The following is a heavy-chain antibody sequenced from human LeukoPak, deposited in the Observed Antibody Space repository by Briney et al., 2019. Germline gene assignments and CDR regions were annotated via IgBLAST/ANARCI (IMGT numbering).Heavy chain of an antibody. CDR1: GGSISSYY. J-gene: IGHJ6*03. CDR2: VNHSGST. V-gene: IGHV4-34*01. Sequence: PSETLSLTCTVSGGSISSYYWSWIRQPPGKGLEWIGEVNHSGSTNYNPSLKSRVTISVDTPKSQFSLKLTSVTAADTAVYYCARPHINGGSYYYMDVWGKGTTVTVSS. D-gene: IGHD2-15*01. CDR3: ARPHINGGSYYYMDV.